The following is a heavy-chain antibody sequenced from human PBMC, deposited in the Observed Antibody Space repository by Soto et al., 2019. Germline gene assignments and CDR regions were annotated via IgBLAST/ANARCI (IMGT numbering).Heavy chain of an antibody. CDR2: IIPIFGTA. Sequence: GASVKVSCKASGGTFSSYAISWVRQAPGQGLEWMGGIIPIFGTANYAQKFQGRVTITADESTSTAYMELSSLRSEDTAVYYCARGRVVVVPAALSTSWFDPWGQGTLVTVSS. CDR1: GGTFSSYA. D-gene: IGHD2-2*01. CDR3: ARGRVVVVPAALSTSWFDP. J-gene: IGHJ5*02. V-gene: IGHV1-69*13.